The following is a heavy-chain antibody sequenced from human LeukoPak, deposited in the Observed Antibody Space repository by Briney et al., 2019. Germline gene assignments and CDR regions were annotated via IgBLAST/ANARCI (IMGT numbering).Heavy chain of an antibody. D-gene: IGHD3-10*01. CDR2: INPSGGST. CDR1: GYTFTSYY. V-gene: IGHV1-46*01. J-gene: IGHJ6*03. Sequence: ASVKVSCKASGYTFTSYYMHWVRQAPGQGLEWMGIINPSGGSTSYAQKFQGRVTMTRDMSTSTVYMELSSLRSEDTAVYYCARMDNYYGSGSYSENYYYYYMDVWGKGTTVTISS. CDR3: ARMDNYYGSGSYSENYYYYYMDV.